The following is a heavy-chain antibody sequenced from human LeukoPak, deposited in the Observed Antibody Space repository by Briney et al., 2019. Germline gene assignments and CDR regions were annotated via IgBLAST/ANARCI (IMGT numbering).Heavy chain of an antibody. J-gene: IGHJ4*02. CDR1: GYTFTGYY. Sequence: ASVKVSCKASGYTFTGYYMHWVRQAPGQGLEWMGWINPNSGGTNYAQKFQGRVTMTRDTSFSTAYMVLSRLRSDDTAVYYCARDGGGLNDIHADYWGQGTLVTVSS. V-gene: IGHV1-2*02. CDR3: ARDGGGLNDIHADY. D-gene: IGHD3-9*01. CDR2: INPNSGGT.